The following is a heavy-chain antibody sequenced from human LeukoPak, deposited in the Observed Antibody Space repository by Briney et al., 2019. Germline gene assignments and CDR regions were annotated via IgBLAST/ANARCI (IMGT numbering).Heavy chain of an antibody. CDR1: GYTFNSHY. V-gene: IGHV1-18*01. J-gene: IGHJ3*02. Sequence: ASVKVSCKTSGYTFNSHYVGWVRQAPGQGLEWMGWISGYNGQTNYAQKFQGRVTMATDTSTTTAYMEVRSLRSDDTAMYYCARVICSGDRCYPPSAVDIWGQGTMVTVSS. CDR3: ARVICSGDRCYPPSAVDI. D-gene: IGHD2-15*01. CDR2: ISGYNGQT.